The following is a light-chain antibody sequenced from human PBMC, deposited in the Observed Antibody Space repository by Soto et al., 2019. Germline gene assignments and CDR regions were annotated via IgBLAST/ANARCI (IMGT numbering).Light chain of an antibody. Sequence: EIVMTQSPATLSVSPGERATLSCRASQSVSSNLAWYQQKPGQAPRLLIFGASTRATAIPARFSGSGSGTEFALTISSLQSEDFAVYYCQQYNNWPHTFGQGNKLEIK. CDR3: QQYNNWPHT. CDR2: GAS. J-gene: IGKJ2*01. V-gene: IGKV3-15*01. CDR1: QSVSSN.